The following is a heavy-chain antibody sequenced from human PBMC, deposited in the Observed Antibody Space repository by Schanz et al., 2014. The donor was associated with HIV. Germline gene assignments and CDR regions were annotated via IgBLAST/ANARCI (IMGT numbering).Heavy chain of an antibody. J-gene: IGHJ4*02. CDR2: ISGSGGST. D-gene: IGHD1-1*01. Sequence: DVQILESGGAWDQRGGSRRLSCPGLGFPSSTLALSWAGQAPGKGLEWVSDISGSGGSTYYADSVKGRFTISRDNSKNTLSLQMSSLRDEDTAVYYCARAGAHWTSCFDYWGQGTLVTVSS. V-gene: IGHV3-23*01. CDR1: GFPSSTLA. CDR3: ARAGAHWTSCFDY.